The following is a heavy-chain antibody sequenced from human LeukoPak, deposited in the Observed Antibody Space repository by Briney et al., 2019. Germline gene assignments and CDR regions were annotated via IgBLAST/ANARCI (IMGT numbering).Heavy chain of an antibody. D-gene: IGHD3-22*01. V-gene: IGHV4-34*01. J-gene: IGHJ4*02. CDR1: GGSFSGYY. Sequence: SETLSLTCAVYGGSFSGYYWSWIRQPPGKGLEWIGEINHSESTNYNPSLKSRVTISVDTSKNQFSLKLSSVTAADTAVYYCARGALLYDSSGANFDYWGQGTLVTVSS. CDR3: ARGALLYDSSGANFDY. CDR2: INHSEST.